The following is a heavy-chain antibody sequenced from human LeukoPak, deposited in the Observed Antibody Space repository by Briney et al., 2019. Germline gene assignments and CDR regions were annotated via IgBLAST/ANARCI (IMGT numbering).Heavy chain of an antibody. Sequence: KPGESLRLSCVLSGLTFSDAWMSWVRQAPGKGLEWVGRIRNDRITDYAAPVQGRFSISRDNSKNTFYLQMNSLRTEDTDMYFCTWMATIFTVDYWGQGTLVTVSS. CDR1: GLTFSDAW. CDR3: TWMATIFTVDY. D-gene: IGHD5-12*01. V-gene: IGHV3-15*01. J-gene: IGHJ4*02. CDR2: IRNDRIT.